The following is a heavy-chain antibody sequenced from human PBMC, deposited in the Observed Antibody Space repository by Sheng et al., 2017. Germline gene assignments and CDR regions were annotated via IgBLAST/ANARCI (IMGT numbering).Heavy chain of an antibody. D-gene: IGHD6-19*01. V-gene: IGHV4-34*01. J-gene: IGHJ1*01. Sequence: QVQLQQWGAGLLKPSETLSLTCAVYGGSFSGYYWSWIRQPPGKGLEWIGEINHSGSTNYNPSLKSRVTISVDTSKNQFSLKLSSVTAADTAVYYCARDGVRYSSGWYLPGPKYFQHWGQGTLVTVSS. CDR2: INHSGST. CDR1: GGSFSGYY. CDR3: ARDGVRYSSGWYLPGPKYFQH.